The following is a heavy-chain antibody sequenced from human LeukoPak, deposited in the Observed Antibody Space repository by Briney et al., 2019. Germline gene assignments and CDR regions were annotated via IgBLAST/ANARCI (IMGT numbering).Heavy chain of an antibody. J-gene: IGHJ5*02. V-gene: IGHV3-23*01. Sequence: PPGGSLRLSCAASGFTFSSYAMSWVRQAPGKGLEWVSVISGSGVSTYYADSVKGRFTISRDNSKNTLYLQMNSLRAEDTAVYYCAKDTSSGWYLDWFDPWGQGTLVTVSS. D-gene: IGHD6-19*01. CDR2: ISGSGVST. CDR1: GFTFSSYA. CDR3: AKDTSSGWYLDWFDP.